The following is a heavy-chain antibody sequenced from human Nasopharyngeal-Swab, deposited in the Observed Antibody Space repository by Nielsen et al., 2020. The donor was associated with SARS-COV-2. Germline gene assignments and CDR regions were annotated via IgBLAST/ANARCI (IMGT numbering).Heavy chain of an antibody. J-gene: IGHJ5*02. CDR2: ISAYNGNT. V-gene: IGHV1-18*01. D-gene: IGHD6-25*01. Sequence: WVRQAPGQGLEWMGWISAYNGNTNYAQKLQGRVTMTTDTSTSTAYMELRSLRSDDTAVYYCARERQRANWFDPWGQGTLVTVSS. CDR3: ARERQRANWFDP.